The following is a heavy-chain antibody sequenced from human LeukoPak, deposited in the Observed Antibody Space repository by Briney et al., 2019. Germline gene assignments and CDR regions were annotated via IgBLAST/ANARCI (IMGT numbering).Heavy chain of an antibody. Sequence: GGSLRLSCAPSGLTFSSYAMSWVRQAPGKGLEWVSASSGSGGSTYYADSVKGRFTISRDNSKNTLYLQMNSLRAEDTAVYYCAKDLIYCSGGSCYSTPYYFDYWGQGTLVTVSS. D-gene: IGHD2-15*01. CDR2: SSGSGGST. CDR3: AKDLIYCSGGSCYSTPYYFDY. CDR1: GLTFSSYA. V-gene: IGHV3-23*01. J-gene: IGHJ4*02.